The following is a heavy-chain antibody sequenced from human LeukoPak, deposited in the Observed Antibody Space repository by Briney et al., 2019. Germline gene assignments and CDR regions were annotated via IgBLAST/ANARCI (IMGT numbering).Heavy chain of an antibody. CDR2: IYTSGST. D-gene: IGHD1-26*01. J-gene: IGHJ4*02. Sequence: PSETLSLTCTVSGGSISSGSYYWSWIQQPAGKGLEWIGRIYTSGSTNYNPSLKSRVTISVDTSKNQFSLKLSSVTAADTAVYYCARDSHSGSSYFDYWGQGTLVTVSS. V-gene: IGHV4-61*02. CDR3: ARDSHSGSSYFDY. CDR1: GGSISSGSYY.